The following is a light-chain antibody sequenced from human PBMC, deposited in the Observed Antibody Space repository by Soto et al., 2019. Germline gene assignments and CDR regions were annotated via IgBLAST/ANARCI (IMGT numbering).Light chain of an antibody. Sequence: EIVLTQSPVTLSLSPGERATLSCRASQSVSTYLAWYQQKPGQAPRLLIYDASRRATGIPARFSGSGSGTDFTLTITSLEPEDFAVYYCQQRSKWPPPFGGGTKVEIK. CDR1: QSVSTY. V-gene: IGKV3-11*01. CDR3: QQRSKWPPP. CDR2: DAS. J-gene: IGKJ4*01.